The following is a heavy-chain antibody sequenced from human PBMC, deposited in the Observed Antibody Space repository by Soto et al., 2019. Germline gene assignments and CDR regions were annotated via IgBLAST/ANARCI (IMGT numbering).Heavy chain of an antibody. CDR1: GYTFTSYG. J-gene: IGHJ4*02. Sequence: GTSVKVSCKASGYTFTSYGISWVRQAPGQGLEWMGWISAYNGNTNYAQKLQGRVTMTTDTSTSTAYMELRSLRSDDTAVFYCARVSNDFWSGYYHNFDYWGQGTLVTVSS. V-gene: IGHV1-18*01. D-gene: IGHD3-3*01. CDR2: ISAYNGNT. CDR3: ARVSNDFWSGYYHNFDY.